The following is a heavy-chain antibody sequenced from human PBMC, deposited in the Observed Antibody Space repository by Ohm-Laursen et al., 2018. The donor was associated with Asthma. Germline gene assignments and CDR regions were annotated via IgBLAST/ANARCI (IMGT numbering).Heavy chain of an antibody. CDR1: GFTFSSYA. CDR2: ISYDGSNK. J-gene: IGHJ3*02. V-gene: IGHV3-30-3*01. CDR3: AKAYGEAFDI. D-gene: IGHD4-17*01. Sequence: SLRLSCSASGFTFSSYAMHWVRQAPGKGLEWVAVISYDGSNKYYADSVKGRFTISRDNSKNTLYLQMNSLRAEDTAVYYCAKAYGEAFDIWGQGTMVTVSS.